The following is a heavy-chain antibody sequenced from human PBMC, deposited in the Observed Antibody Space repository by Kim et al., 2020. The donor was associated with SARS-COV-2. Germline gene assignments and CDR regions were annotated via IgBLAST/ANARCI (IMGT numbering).Heavy chain of an antibody. CDR3: ARGMYRNGLDV. J-gene: IGHJ6*02. CDR2: MSGDAGTT. V-gene: IGHV3-74*01. CDR1: GFTFRGYG. D-gene: IGHD4-4*01. Sequence: GGSLRLSCAASGFTFRGYGINWVRQAPGKGLVWVSRMSGDAGTTNYADSVQGRFTMSRDNAENTVYLQMNSLRGDDTAVYYCARGMYRNGLDVWGQGTTVTVSS.